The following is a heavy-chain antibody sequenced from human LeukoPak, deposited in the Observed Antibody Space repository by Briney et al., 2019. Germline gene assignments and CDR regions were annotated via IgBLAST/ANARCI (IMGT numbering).Heavy chain of an antibody. J-gene: IGHJ3*02. V-gene: IGHV4-39*07. CDR1: GGSISSSSYY. Sequence: PSETLSLTCTVSGGSISSSSYYWGWIRQPPGKGLEWIGSIYYSGSTNYNPSLKSRVTISVDTSKNQFSLKLSSVTAADTAVYYCARLFPSYDYVWGSYRINAFDIWGQGTMVTVSS. CDR3: ARLFPSYDYVWGSYRINAFDI. D-gene: IGHD3-16*02. CDR2: IYYSGST.